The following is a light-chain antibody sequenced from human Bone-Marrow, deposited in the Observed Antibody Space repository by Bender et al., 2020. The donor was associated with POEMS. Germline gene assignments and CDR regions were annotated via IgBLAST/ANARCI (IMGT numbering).Light chain of an antibody. CDR2: SSH. Sequence: QSVLTQPPSASGTPGQRVTISCSGGSSNIGAHAVNWYQHLPGTAPKLLIYSSHRRPSEVPDRFSGSRSGTSASSAISGLQSEDEADYYCAVWDDSLNGWVFGGGTKLTVL. CDR3: AVWDDSLNGWV. V-gene: IGLV1-44*01. J-gene: IGLJ3*02. CDR1: SSNIGAHA.